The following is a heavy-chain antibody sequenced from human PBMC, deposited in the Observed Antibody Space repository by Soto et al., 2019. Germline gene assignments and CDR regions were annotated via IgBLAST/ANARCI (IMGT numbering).Heavy chain of an antibody. J-gene: IGHJ5*02. CDR1: GGSISSYY. V-gene: IGHV4-59*01. CDR2: IYYSGST. CDR3: ARDSGSSWYRFTFDP. Sequence: SETLSLTCTVSGGSISSYYWSWIRQPPGKGLEWIGYIYYSGSTNYNPSLKSRVTISVDTSKNQFSLKLSSVTAADTAVYYCARDSGSSWYRFTFDPWGQGTLVTVSS. D-gene: IGHD6-13*01.